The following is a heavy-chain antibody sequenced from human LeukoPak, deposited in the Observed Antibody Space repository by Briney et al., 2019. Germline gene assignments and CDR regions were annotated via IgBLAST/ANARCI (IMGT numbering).Heavy chain of an antibody. CDR3: ASQEYYYDSSGYYHTRFDY. CDR2: INHSGST. V-gene: IGHV4-34*01. J-gene: IGHJ4*02. D-gene: IGHD3-22*01. Sequence: PSETLSLTCAVYGGSFSGYYWSWIRQPPGKGLEWIGEINHSGSTNYNPSLKSRVTISVDTSKNQFSLKLSSVTAADTAVYYCASQEYYYDSSGYYHTRFDYWGQGTLVTVSS. CDR1: GGSFSGYY.